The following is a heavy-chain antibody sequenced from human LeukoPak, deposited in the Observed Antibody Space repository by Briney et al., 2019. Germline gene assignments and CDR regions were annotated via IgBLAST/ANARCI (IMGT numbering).Heavy chain of an antibody. CDR2: IYTSGST. J-gene: IGHJ4*02. V-gene: IGHV4-61*02. CDR1: GGSISSGSYY. D-gene: IGHD7-27*01. CDR3: ARSGWGNLGY. Sequence: PSETLPLTCTVSGGSISSGSYYWSWIRQPAGKGLEWIGRIYTSGSTNYNPSLKSRVTISVDTSKNQFSLKLSSVTAADTAVYYCARSGWGNLGYWGQGTLVTVSS.